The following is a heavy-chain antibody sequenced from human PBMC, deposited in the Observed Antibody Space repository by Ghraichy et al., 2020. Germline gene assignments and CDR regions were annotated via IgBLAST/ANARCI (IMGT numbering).Heavy chain of an antibody. CDR3: ARGVAGTRRDAFDI. CDR2: IYSGDST. Sequence: GGSLRLSCAASGFTVSSNYMSWVRQAPGKGLEWVSVIYSGDSTYYADSVKGRFTISRDNSKNTLYLQMNSLRAEDTAVYYCARGVAGTRRDAFDIWGQGTMVTVSS. J-gene: IGHJ3*02. V-gene: IGHV3-53*01. D-gene: IGHD6-19*01. CDR1: GFTVSSNY.